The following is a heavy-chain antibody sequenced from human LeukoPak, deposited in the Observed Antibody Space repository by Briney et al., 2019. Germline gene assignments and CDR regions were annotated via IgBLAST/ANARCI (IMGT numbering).Heavy chain of an antibody. CDR1: GFTFSDYY. J-gene: IGHJ4*02. V-gene: IGHV3-11*01. D-gene: IGHD6-13*01. Sequence: PGGSLRLSCTTSGFTFSDYYMSWIRQAPGKGLEWVSYISSSGSTIYYADSVKGRFTISRDNAKNSLYLQMNSLRAEDTAVYYCAGADSSSWYYFDYWGQGTLVTVSS. CDR3: AGADSSSWYYFDY. CDR2: ISSSGSTI.